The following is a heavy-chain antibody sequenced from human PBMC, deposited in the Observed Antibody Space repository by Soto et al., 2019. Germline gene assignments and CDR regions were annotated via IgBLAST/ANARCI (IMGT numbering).Heavy chain of an antibody. CDR1: GGTFSSYT. D-gene: IGHD3-3*01. J-gene: IGHJ4*02. Sequence: SVKVACKASGGTFSSYTISWVRQAPGQGLEWMGRINPILGIANYAQKLQGRVTITADKSTNTAYMELSSLRSEDTAVYYCARGLSGVITTFGVVNPAPFDYWGQGTPVTVSS. CDR2: INPILGIA. V-gene: IGHV1-69*02. CDR3: ARGLSGVITTFGVVNPAPFDY.